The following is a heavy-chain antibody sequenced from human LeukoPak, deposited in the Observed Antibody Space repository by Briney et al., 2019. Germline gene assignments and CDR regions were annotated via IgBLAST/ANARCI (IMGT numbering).Heavy chain of an antibody. CDR3: ASLLHDSSGQFRVYYGMDV. Sequence: ASVKVSCKASGGTFSSYAISWVRQAPGQGLEWMGWINPNSGGTNYAQKFQGRVTMTRDTSISTAYMELSRLRSEDTAVYYCASLLHDSSGQFRVYYGMDVWGQGTTVTVSS. CDR2: INPNSGGT. J-gene: IGHJ6*02. V-gene: IGHV1-2*02. D-gene: IGHD3-22*01. CDR1: GGTFSSYA.